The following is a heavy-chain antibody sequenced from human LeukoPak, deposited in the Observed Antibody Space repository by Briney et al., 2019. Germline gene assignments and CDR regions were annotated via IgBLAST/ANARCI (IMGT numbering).Heavy chain of an antibody. Sequence: ASVKVSCKASGYIFTSYFMHWVRQAPGQGLEWMGLINPSGGSTRYAQKFQGRVTMTRDMSTSTVYMELSSLRSEDTAVYYCARDGKRLRYCSGGSCTNAFDIWGQGTMVTVSS. CDR1: GYIFTSYF. D-gene: IGHD2-15*01. CDR3: ARDGKRLRYCSGGSCTNAFDI. CDR2: INPSGGST. V-gene: IGHV1-46*01. J-gene: IGHJ3*02.